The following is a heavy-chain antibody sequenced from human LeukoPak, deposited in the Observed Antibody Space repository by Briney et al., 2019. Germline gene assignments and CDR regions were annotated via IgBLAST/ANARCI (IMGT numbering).Heavy chain of an antibody. V-gene: IGHV3-13*01. D-gene: IGHD1-1*01. CDR3: ARGPPRGKYYYMDV. CDR2: IGTASDT. Sequence: GWSLRLSCAASGFTFSSFDMHWVRQPTGQGLERVSTIGTASDTYYPGSVEGRFTLSRDNAKNSLYLQMNSLTAGDTAVYYCARGPPRGKYYYMDVWGKGTTVTVSS. CDR1: GFTFSSFD. J-gene: IGHJ6*03.